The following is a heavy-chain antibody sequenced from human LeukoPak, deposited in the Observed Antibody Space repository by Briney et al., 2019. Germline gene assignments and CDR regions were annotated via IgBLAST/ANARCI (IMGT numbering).Heavy chain of an antibody. CDR2: ISGSGGST. V-gene: IGHV3-23*01. J-gene: IGHJ3*02. D-gene: IGHD6-19*01. CDR1: GFTFSSYA. Sequence: PGGSLRLSCAASGFTFSSYAMSWVRQAPGKGLEGVSAISGSGGSTYYAHSVKGRFTISRDNSKNTLYLQMNSLRAEDTAVYYCAKDVQVSPYSSGWYDDAFDIWGQGTMVTVSS. CDR3: AKDVQVSPYSSGWYDDAFDI.